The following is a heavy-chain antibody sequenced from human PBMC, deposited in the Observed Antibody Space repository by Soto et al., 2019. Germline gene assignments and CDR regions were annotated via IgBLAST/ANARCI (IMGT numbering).Heavy chain of an antibody. CDR3: ARSYYHDSSAYYYDY. CDR1: GFMFSVYT. J-gene: IGHJ4*02. Sequence: GGSLRLSCAASGFMFSVYTINWVRQAPGKGLDWISSINSDSSSIYLADSVKGRFTISRDNAKNSVDLQMNSLRDEDTAVYYCARSYYHDSSAYYYDYWGQGALVTVSS. V-gene: IGHV3-48*02. CDR2: INSDSSSI. D-gene: IGHD3-22*01.